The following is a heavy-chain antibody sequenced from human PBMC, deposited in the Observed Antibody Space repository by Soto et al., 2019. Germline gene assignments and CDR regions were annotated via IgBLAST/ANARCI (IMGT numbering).Heavy chain of an antibody. CDR2: IIPIFGTA. D-gene: IGHD3-9*01. Sequence: GASVKVSCKPSGGTFSSYAISWVRQAPGQGLEWMGGIIPIFGTANYAQKFQGRVTITEDKSTSTAYMELSRLRSEDTAVYYCARDDTPNYDILTGDYRWGAFDYWGQGTLVTVSS. CDR3: ARDDTPNYDILTGDYRWGAFDY. J-gene: IGHJ4*02. CDR1: GGTFSSYA. V-gene: IGHV1-69*06.